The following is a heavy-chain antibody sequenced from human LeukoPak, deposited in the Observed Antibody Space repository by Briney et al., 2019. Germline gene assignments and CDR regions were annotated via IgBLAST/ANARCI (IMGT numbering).Heavy chain of an antibody. Sequence: SETLSLTCTVSGGSISSYYWNWIRQPAGKGLEWIGRIYTSGSTNYNPSLKSRVTMSVDTSKNQFSLKLRSVTAADTAVYYCAREGYSSSWEYFQHWGQGTLVTVSS. CDR1: GGSISSYY. V-gene: IGHV4-4*07. D-gene: IGHD6-13*01. CDR3: AREGYSSSWEYFQH. CDR2: IYTSGST. J-gene: IGHJ1*01.